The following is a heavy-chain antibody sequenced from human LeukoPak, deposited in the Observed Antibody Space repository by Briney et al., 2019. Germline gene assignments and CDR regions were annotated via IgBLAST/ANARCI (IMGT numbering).Heavy chain of an antibody. CDR2: IFYCRNP. Sequence: SETLSLTCTVSGGSISSSSYYWGWVRQPPGEGLEWIGSIFYCRNPYYNPSLKSRVTLSVNQSKNQFCLKLSSLSAPDRAVYFGSGKVHSVMVTATPFCDYGGRGTLVSV. CDR3: SGKVHSVMVTATPFCDY. D-gene: IGHD2-21*02. V-gene: IGHV4-39*07. CDR1: GGSISSSSYY. J-gene: IGHJ4*02.